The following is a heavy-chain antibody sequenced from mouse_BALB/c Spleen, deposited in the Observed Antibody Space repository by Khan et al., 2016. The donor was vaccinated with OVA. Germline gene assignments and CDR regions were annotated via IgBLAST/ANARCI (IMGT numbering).Heavy chain of an antibody. D-gene: IGHD2-4*01. Sequence: QVQLQQSGPELVKPGASVRISCEASGYASTTYYIHWVKQRPGQGLEWIGWIYPGNVNTKYNEKFKGKATLTADNSSSTVYIQLISLTSEDSAVYFCARDDYFVGDAMDYWGQGTSVTVSS. CDR1: GYASTTYY. V-gene: IGHV1S56*01. CDR2: IYPGNVNT. J-gene: IGHJ4*01. CDR3: ARDDYFVGDAMDY.